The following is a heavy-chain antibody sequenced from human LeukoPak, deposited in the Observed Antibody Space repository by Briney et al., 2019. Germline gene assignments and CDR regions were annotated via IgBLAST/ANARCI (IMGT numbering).Heavy chain of an antibody. CDR3: ARVPSSSSGYCFDY. CDR2: IIPIFGTA. Sequence: ASVKVSRKASGGTFSSYAISWVRQAPGQGLKWMGGIIPIFGTANYAQKFQGRVTITADESTSTAYMELSSLRSEDTAVYYCARVPSSSSGYCFDYWGQGTLVTVSS. J-gene: IGHJ4*02. CDR1: GGTFSSYA. V-gene: IGHV1-69*01. D-gene: IGHD6-6*01.